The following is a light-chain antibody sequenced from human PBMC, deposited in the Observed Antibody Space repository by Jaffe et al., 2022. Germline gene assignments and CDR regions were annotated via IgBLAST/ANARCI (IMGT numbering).Light chain of an antibody. V-gene: IGLV2-18*02. CDR1: SSDIGSYNR. CDR2: EVS. Sequence: QSALTQPPSVSGSPGQSVTISCTGTSSDIGSYNRVSWYQQPPGAAPKLMIYEVSSRPSGVPDRFSGSKSGNTASLTISGLQAEDDADYYCSSFTTGSTHVVFGGGTKLTVL. J-gene: IGLJ2*01. CDR3: SSFTTGSTHVV.